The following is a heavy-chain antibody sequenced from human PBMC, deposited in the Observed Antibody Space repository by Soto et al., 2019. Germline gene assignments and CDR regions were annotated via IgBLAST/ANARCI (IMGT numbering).Heavy chain of an antibody. V-gene: IGHV1-18*01. CDR1: GYTFTSYG. D-gene: IGHD2-15*01. CDR2: ISAYNGNT. Sequence: QVQLVQSGAEVKKPGASVKVSCKASGYTFTSYGISWVRQAPGQGLEWMGWISAYNGNTNYAQKLQGRVTMTTDTSTSTAYMELRSLRSDDTAVYYCARYTPWYCSGGSCYSVPEYYYGMDVWGQGTTVTVSS. J-gene: IGHJ6*02. CDR3: ARYTPWYCSGGSCYSVPEYYYGMDV.